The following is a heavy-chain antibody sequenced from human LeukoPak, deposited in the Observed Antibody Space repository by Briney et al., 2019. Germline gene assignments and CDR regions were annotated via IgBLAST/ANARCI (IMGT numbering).Heavy chain of an antibody. V-gene: IGHV3-48*01. J-gene: IGHJ4*02. CDR1: GFTFSSYS. Sequence: PGGSLRLSCAASGFTFSSYSMNWVRQAPGKGLEWLLHVSSSSSAIYYADSVKGRFTISRDNAKNSVYLQMNSLRAEDTAVYYCARGDSYSSSKEGIDYWGQGTLVTVSS. D-gene: IGHD6-13*01. CDR2: VSSSSSAI. CDR3: ARGDSYSSSKEGIDY.